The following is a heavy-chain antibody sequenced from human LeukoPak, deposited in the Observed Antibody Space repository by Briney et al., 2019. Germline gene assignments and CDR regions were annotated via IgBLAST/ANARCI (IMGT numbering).Heavy chain of an antibody. J-gene: IGHJ4*02. V-gene: IGHV3-23*01. CDR2: LSGSGGST. CDR3: AKAMSTDHYDSRGFYRVDFDS. D-gene: IGHD3-22*01. CDR1: GFTFSNFA. Sequence: GGSLRLSCAASGFTFSNFAMNWVRQAPGKGLEWVSGLSGSGGSTYYADSVKGRFIISRDNSKSTLYLQLSSLRAEDAAVYYCAKAMSTDHYDSRGFYRVDFDSWGQGTLVTVSS.